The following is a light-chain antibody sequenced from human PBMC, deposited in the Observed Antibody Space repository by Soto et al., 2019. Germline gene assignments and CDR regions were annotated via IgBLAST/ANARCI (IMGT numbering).Light chain of an antibody. CDR3: CSYAGGSTPVV. CDR1: SSDVGSYNL. V-gene: IGLV2-23*02. J-gene: IGLJ2*01. Sequence: ALTQPASVSGSSGQSITISCTGTSSDVGSYNLVSWYQQCPGRAPKLMIFEVTKRPSGVSNRFSGSKSGNTASLTISGLQAEDEADYYCCSYAGGSTPVVFGGGTKLTVL. CDR2: EVT.